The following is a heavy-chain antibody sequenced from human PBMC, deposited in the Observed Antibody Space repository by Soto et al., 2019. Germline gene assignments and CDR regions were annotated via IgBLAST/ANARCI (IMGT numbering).Heavy chain of an antibody. D-gene: IGHD3-22*01. J-gene: IGHJ1*01. CDR2: ISAYNGNT. CDR1: GYTFPSYR. V-gene: IGHV1-18*04. CDR3: ARDLHYYDSSGYYYEAEYFQH. Sequence: ASVKVSCNGSGYTFPSYRMSWVRQAPGQGLECMGWISAYNGNTNYAQKLQGRVTMTTDTSTSTAYMELRSLRSDDTAVYYCARDLHYYDSSGYYYEAEYFQHWGQGTLVNRLL.